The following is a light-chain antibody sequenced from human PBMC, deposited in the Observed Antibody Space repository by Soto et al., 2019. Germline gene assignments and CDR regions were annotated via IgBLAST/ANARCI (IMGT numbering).Light chain of an antibody. V-gene: IGLV1-47*01. J-gene: IGLJ7*01. CDR3: AAWDDSLSAVV. CDR1: SSNIGSNY. Sequence: QSVLTQPPSASGTPGQSGTISCSGSSSNIGSNYVYWYQQFPGSAPKLLISRNDQRPSGVPDRFSGSKSGTSASLAISGPRSEDEADYYCAAWDDSLSAVVFGGGTQLTVL. CDR2: RND.